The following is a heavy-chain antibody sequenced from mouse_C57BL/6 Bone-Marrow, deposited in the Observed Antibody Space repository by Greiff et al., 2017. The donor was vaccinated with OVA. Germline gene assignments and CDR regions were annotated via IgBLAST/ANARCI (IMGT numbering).Heavy chain of an antibody. CDR2: IWTGGGT. V-gene: IGHV2-9-1*01. J-gene: IGHJ3*01. CDR1: GFSFTSYA. D-gene: IGHD1-1*01. CDR3: ARNKEESLRYPFAY. Sequence: VQRVESGPGLVAPSQSLSITCTVSGFSFTSYAISWVRQPPGKGLEWLGVIWTGGGTNYNSALKSRLSISKDNSKSQVFLKMNSLQTDDTARYYCARNKEESLRYPFAYWGQGTLVTVSA.